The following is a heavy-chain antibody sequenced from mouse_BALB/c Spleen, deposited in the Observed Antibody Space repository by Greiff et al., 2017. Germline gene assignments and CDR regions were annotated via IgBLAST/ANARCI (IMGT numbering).Heavy chain of an antibody. CDR2: ISSGGST. CDR3: ARSTGFAY. V-gene: IGHV5-6-5*01. Sequence: EVQLVESGGGLVKPGGSLKLSCAASGFTFSSYAMSWVRQTPEKRLEWVASISSGGSTYYPDSVKGRFTISRDNARNILYLQMSSLRSEDTAMYYCARSTGFAYWGQGTLVTVSA. CDR1: GFTFSSYA. D-gene: IGHD2-1*01. J-gene: IGHJ3*01.